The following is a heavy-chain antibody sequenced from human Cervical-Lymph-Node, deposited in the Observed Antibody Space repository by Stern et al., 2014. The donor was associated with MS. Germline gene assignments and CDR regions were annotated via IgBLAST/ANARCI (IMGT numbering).Heavy chain of an antibody. Sequence: QVQLGQSGAEVKKPGSSVKVSCKTSGGSFSTIEISWVRQAPGQRLEWLGGISPLHGTANYAQKVQGRVTIPADESTSTVNMEMRGLRSQDTAVYYCVRDQAGIAASWGQGTLVTVSS. D-gene: IGHD6-13*01. V-gene: IGHV1-69*19. J-gene: IGHJ4*02. CDR1: GGSFSTIE. CDR3: VRDQAGIAAS. CDR2: ISPLHGTA.